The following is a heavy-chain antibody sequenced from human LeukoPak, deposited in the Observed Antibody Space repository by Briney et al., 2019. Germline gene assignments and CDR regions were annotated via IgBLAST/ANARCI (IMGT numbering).Heavy chain of an antibody. D-gene: IGHD3-3*01. CDR1: GYTFTSYY. J-gene: IGHJ4*02. V-gene: IGHV1-46*01. CDR2: INPSGGST. CDR3: AREGITIFGVVITEYYFDY. Sequence: ASVKVSCKASGYTFTSYYMHWVRQAPGQGLEWMGIINPSGGSTSYAQKFQGRVNMTRDTSTSTVYMELSSLRSEDTAVYYCAREGITIFGVVITEYYFDYWGQGTQVTVSS.